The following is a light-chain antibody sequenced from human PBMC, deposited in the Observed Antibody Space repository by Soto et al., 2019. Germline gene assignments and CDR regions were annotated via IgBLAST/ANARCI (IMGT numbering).Light chain of an antibody. CDR3: QQYNDWPLT. Sequence: DIVMQQSPSTLSASLGERATLSCRASQRVSRYLALYQQKPGQAPRLLIYDISTMATGIPTRFSGSGSGTEFTLTISSLQSEDFAVYYCQQYNDWPLTFGGGTKVEIK. J-gene: IGKJ4*01. CDR2: DIS. CDR1: QRVSRY. V-gene: IGKV3D-15*01.